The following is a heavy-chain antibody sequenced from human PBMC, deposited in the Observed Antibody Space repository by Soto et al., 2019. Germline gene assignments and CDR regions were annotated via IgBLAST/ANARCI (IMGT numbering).Heavy chain of an antibody. J-gene: IGHJ3*02. V-gene: IGHV1-69*02. D-gene: IGHD3-22*01. Sequence: QVQLVQSGAVVKKPGSSMKVSCKTSGGTFRTYPITWVRQAPGQGLEWMGRTIPILDITAYAKKFQGRVTVTADKSTTTAYMELSSLKFEDTAVYYCARGGDGSGSESVFDIWGQGTMVTVSS. CDR1: GGTFRTYP. CDR2: TIPILDIT. CDR3: ARGGDGSGSESVFDI.